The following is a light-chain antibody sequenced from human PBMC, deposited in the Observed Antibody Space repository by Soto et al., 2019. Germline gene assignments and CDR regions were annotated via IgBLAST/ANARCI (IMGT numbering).Light chain of an antibody. CDR3: QSYDDSLSVHYV. V-gene: IGLV1-40*01. CDR1: SSNIGSTYD. Sequence: HSALTQPPSVSGAPGHRVTISCTWSSSNIGSTYDVQWYQQLPGTAPKLLMHGNTDRPSGVPDRFSGSKSGTSASLAITGLQADDEADYYCQSYDDSLSVHYVFGTGTKVTV. CDR2: GNT. J-gene: IGLJ1*01.